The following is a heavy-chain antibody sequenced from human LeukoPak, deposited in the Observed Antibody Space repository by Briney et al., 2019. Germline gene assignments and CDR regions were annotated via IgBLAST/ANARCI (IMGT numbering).Heavy chain of an antibody. Sequence: ASVKVSCKVSGYTLTELSMHWVRPAPGKGLEWMGGFDPEDGETIYAQKFQGRVTMTEDTSTDTAYMELSSLRSEDTAVYYCARGVATVTRWAHAFDIWGQGTMVTVSS. J-gene: IGHJ3*02. CDR2: FDPEDGET. CDR1: GYTLTELS. D-gene: IGHD4-17*01. V-gene: IGHV1-24*01. CDR3: ARGVATVTRWAHAFDI.